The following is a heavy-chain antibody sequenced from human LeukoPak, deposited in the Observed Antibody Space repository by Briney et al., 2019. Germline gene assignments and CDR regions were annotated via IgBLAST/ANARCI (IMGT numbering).Heavy chain of an antibody. D-gene: IGHD6-19*01. Sequence: SETLSLTCTVSGGSISSSSYYWGWIRQPPGKGLEWIGSIYYSGSTYYNPSLKSRVTISVDTSKNQFSLKLSSLTAADTAVYYCARHRASSGWYQAHYYYYMDVWGRGTTVTISS. CDR2: IYYSGST. CDR1: GGSISSSSYY. CDR3: ARHRASSGWYQAHYYYYMDV. J-gene: IGHJ6*03. V-gene: IGHV4-39*01.